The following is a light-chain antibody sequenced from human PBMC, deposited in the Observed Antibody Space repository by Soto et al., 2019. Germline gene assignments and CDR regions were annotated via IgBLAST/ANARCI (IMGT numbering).Light chain of an antibody. J-gene: IGLJ2*01. CDR3: CSYAGGSTYVV. CDR2: EGT. Sequence: QSALTQPASVSGSPGQSITISCTGTSSDVGSYNLVSWYQLHPGKAPKLVIYEGTKRPSGVSNRFSGSKSGNTASLTISGLQAEDEADYYCCSYAGGSTYVVFGGGTQLTVL. CDR1: SSDVGSYNL. V-gene: IGLV2-23*01.